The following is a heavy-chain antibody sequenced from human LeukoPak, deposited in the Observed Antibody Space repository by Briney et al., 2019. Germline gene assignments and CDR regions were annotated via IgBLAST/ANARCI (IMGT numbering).Heavy chain of an antibody. J-gene: IGHJ4*02. CDR3: ARGYCSGGSCNRPFDY. V-gene: IGHV3-74*01. Sequence: GSLRLSCAASGFPLSSYWMHWVRQAPGKGLVWVSRIESDGSSTSYADSVKGRFTISRDNAKNTLYLQMNSLRAEDTAVYYCARGYCSGGSCNRPFDYWGQGTLVTVSS. CDR2: IESDGSST. CDR1: GFPLSSYW. D-gene: IGHD2-15*01.